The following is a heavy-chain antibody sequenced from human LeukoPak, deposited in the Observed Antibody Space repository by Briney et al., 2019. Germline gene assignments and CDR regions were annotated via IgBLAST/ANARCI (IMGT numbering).Heavy chain of an antibody. CDR1: GGSISSYY. CDR2: IYYSRST. J-gene: IGHJ5*02. V-gene: IGHV4-59*08. CDR3: ARHGGAIAA. D-gene: IGHD3-10*01. Sequence: PSETLSLTCTVSGGSISSYYWSWIRQPPGKGLEWIGYIYYSRSTNYNPSLKSRVTISVDTSKNQFSLKLSSVTAADTAMYYCARHGGAIAAWGQGTLVTVSS.